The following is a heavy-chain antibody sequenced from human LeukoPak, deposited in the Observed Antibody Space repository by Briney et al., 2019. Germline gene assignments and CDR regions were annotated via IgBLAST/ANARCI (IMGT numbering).Heavy chain of an antibody. J-gene: IGHJ4*02. D-gene: IGHD6-19*01. CDR3: ARGTSVAGAD. CDR1: GGSISSSSYY. Sequence: SETLSLTCTVSGGSISSSSYYWGWIRQPPGKGLEWIGSIYYSGSTYYNPSLKSRVTISVDTSKNQFSLKLNSVTAADTAVYYCARGTSVAGADWGQGTLVTVSS. CDR2: IYYSGST. V-gene: IGHV4-39*01.